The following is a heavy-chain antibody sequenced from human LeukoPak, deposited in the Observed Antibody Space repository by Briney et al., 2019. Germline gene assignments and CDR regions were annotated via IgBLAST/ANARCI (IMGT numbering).Heavy chain of an antibody. V-gene: IGHV1-2*02. CDR1: GYTFNGYY. Sequence: ASVKVSCKASGYTFNGYYIHWVRQAPGQGLGWMGWINPNSGGTNYVQRFQGRVTMTRDTSISTAYMELSRLRSDDTAVYYCARRGSPGGFDIWGQGTRVTVSS. J-gene: IGHJ3*02. D-gene: IGHD1-26*01. CDR3: ARRGSPGGFDI. CDR2: INPNSGGT.